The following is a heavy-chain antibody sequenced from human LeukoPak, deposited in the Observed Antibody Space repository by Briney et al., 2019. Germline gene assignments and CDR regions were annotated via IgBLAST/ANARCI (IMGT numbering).Heavy chain of an antibody. CDR2: INHSGST. CDR1: GGSINSGAYY. V-gene: IGHV4-34*01. D-gene: IGHD5-18*01. Sequence: PSETLSLTCTVSGGSINSGAYYWSWIRQPPGKGLEWIGEINHSGSTNYNPSLKSRVTISVDTSKNQFSLKLSSVTAADTAVYYCAGGRKGLFNSYGRFDYWGQGTLVTVSS. CDR3: AGGRKGLFNSYGRFDY. J-gene: IGHJ4*02.